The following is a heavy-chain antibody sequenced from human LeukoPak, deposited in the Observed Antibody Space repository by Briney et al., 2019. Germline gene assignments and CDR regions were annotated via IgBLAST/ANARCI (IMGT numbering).Heavy chain of an antibody. J-gene: IGHJ4*02. CDR2: IYYRSKWYN. CDR3: ARLYDSSGYYYFDY. D-gene: IGHD3-22*01. V-gene: IGHV6-1*01. CDR1: GDSVSSNSAG. Sequence: SQTLSLTCAISGDSVSSNSAGWHWIRQSPSRGLEWLGRIYYRSKWYNDYAVSVKSRITINPDTSKNQFSLQLNSVTPEDTAVYYCARLYDSSGYYYFDYWGQGTLVTVSS.